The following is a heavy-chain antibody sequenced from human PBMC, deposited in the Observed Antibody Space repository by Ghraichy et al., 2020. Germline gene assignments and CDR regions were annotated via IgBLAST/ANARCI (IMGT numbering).Heavy chain of an antibody. CDR2: IRYDGSNK. D-gene: IGHD3-22*01. Sequence: GESLNISCAASGFTFSSYGMHWVRQAPGKGLEWVAFIRYDGSNKYYADSVKGRFTISRDNSKNTLYLQMNSLRAEDTAVYYCAKIPISFYDSSGYYTFDYWGQGTLVTVSS. J-gene: IGHJ4*02. CDR3: AKIPISFYDSSGYYTFDY. V-gene: IGHV3-30*02. CDR1: GFTFSSYG.